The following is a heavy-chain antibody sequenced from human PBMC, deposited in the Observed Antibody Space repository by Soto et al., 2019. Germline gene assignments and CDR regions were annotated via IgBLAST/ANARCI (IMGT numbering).Heavy chain of an antibody. CDR1: GGSASSVKYF. CDR3: ARTVMPVGNLAAFDH. CDR2: IYNNGNT. V-gene: IGHV4-61*01. D-gene: IGHD7-27*01. J-gene: IGHJ4*02. Sequence: QMQLQESGPGLVKPSETLSLTGNVSGGSASSVKYFWSWIRQPPGKGLEWIAYIYNNGNTNYNPSLKSRATISVDTSKNQCSLKLTSVTAADSAVYFCARTVMPVGNLAAFDHWGQGVLVTVSS.